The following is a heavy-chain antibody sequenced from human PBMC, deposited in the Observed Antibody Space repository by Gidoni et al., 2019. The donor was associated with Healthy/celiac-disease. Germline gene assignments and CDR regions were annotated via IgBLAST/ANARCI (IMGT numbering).Heavy chain of an antibody. CDR3: AKGDYYDSSGYPDY. CDR2: ISYDGSNK. Sequence: VQLLESGGGVVQPGRSLRLSCAASAFTFGSDGMHWVRQAPGKGLEWVAVISYDGSNKYYADSVKGRFTISRDNSKNTLYLQMNSLRAEDTAVYYCAKGDYYDSSGYPDYWGQGTLVTVSS. D-gene: IGHD3-22*01. J-gene: IGHJ4*02. CDR1: AFTFGSDG. V-gene: IGHV3-30*18.